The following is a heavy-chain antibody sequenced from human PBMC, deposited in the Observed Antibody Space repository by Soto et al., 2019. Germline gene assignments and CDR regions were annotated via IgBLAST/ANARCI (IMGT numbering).Heavy chain of an antibody. CDR1: GFTVNSSF. Sequence: GGSLRLSCAASGFTVNSSFMSWVRQAPGKGLEWVSIIHSGGGTYYADPLKGRFTISRDTSKNTVYLQMNSLRADDTAVYYCAREYYYGISGYGAFDLWGQGTMVTVSS. J-gene: IGHJ3*01. CDR2: IHSGGGT. V-gene: IGHV3-66*01. D-gene: IGHD3-22*01. CDR3: AREYYYGISGYGAFDL.